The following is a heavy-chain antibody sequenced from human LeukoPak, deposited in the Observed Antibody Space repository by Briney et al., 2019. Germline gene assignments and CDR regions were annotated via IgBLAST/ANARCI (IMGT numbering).Heavy chain of an antibody. Sequence: GGSLRLSCAASGFTFSSYGMHWVRQAPGKGLEWVAVISYDGSNKYYADSVKGRFTISRDNSKNTPYLQMNSLRAEDTAVYYCANQPYYYGSGSYPGMDVWGKRTTVTVSS. J-gene: IGHJ6*04. CDR1: GFTFSSYG. V-gene: IGHV3-30*18. D-gene: IGHD3-10*01. CDR3: ANQPYYYGSGSYPGMDV. CDR2: ISYDGSNK.